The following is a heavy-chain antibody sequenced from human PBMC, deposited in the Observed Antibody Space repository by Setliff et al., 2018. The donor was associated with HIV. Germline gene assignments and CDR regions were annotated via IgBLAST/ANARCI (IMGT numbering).Heavy chain of an antibody. V-gene: IGHV4-59*01. Sequence: PSETLSLTCTVSGGSISSYYWSWIRQPPGKGLEWIGYIYNRGSTKYNPSLKSRVTISVDTSKNQFSLKLSSVTAADTAVYYCAGPKDSSGWSPFDYWGQGTLVTVSS. D-gene: IGHD6-19*01. CDR1: GGSISSYY. CDR3: AGPKDSSGWSPFDY. J-gene: IGHJ4*02. CDR2: IYNRGST.